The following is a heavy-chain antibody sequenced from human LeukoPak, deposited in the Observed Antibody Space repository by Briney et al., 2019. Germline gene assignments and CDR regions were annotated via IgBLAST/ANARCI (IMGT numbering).Heavy chain of an antibody. V-gene: IGHV3-33*08. CDR2: IWHDGTNE. J-gene: IGHJ3*01. D-gene: IGHD1-26*01. Sequence: PGGSLRLSCAASGFSFSTYYVNWVRQAPGKGLEWVAVIWHDGTNENYADSVKGRFIISRDNSRNTVFLQIHDLRVEDTAVYYCARESKTSGSPHNDVWGQGTMVTVSS. CDR3: ARESKTSGSPHNDV. CDR1: GFSFSTYY.